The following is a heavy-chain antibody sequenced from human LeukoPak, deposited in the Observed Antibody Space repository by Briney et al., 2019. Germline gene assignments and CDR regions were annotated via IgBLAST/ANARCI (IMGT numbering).Heavy chain of an antibody. Sequence: GESLKISCKGSGYSFTSYWIGWVRQMPGKGLEWMGIIYPGDSDTRYSPSFQGQVTISADKSISTAYLQWSSLKASDTAMYYCARQDSGGYSYGYGFDYWGQGTLVTVSS. CDR3: ARQDSGGYSYGYGFDY. V-gene: IGHV5-51*01. CDR2: IYPGDSDT. J-gene: IGHJ4*02. CDR1: GYSFTSYW. D-gene: IGHD5-18*01.